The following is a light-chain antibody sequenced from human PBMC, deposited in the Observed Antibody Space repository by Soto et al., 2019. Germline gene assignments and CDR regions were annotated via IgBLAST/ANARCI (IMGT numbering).Light chain of an antibody. Sequence: QAVVTQEPSLTVSPGGTVTLTCGSSTGAVTSGHYPYWFQQKPGQAPRTLIYDTSNKHSWTPARFSGSLLGGKAALTLSGAQPEDEGEYYCLLSYSGALVVFGGGTKLTVL. V-gene: IGLV7-46*01. CDR3: LLSYSGALVV. J-gene: IGLJ2*01. CDR2: DTS. CDR1: TGAVTSGHY.